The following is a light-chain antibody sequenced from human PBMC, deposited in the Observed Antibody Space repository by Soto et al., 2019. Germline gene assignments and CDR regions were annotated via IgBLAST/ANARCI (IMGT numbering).Light chain of an antibody. CDR1: RYNIGSNT. J-gene: IGLJ3*02. CDR3: AAWDDSLAGML. Sequence: QSVLTQPPSVSGTPGQRVTSACSGSRYNIGSNTVNWYQQLPGTAPELLFFRSTQRRSGVPDRFSVDKSGTSASLAISGLQSGDEGDYYCAAWDDSLAGMLFGGGTKLTVL. CDR2: RST. V-gene: IGLV1-44*01.